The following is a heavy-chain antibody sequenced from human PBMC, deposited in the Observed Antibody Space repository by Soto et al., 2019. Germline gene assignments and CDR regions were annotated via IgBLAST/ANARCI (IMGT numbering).Heavy chain of an antibody. CDR1: GYTFNRYG. V-gene: IGHV1-18*01. D-gene: IGHD3-16*01. CDR3: ARGGYYDNSWGKLSHYGLDV. Sequence: QVQLAQSANEVKKPGASVRVSCKAAGYTFNRYGIAWVRQAPGQGLEWMGWISPYNDYTVYAQKFQGRVSMTADTSTRTVYMNLRGLKSDDTAVYYCARGGYYDNSWGKLSHYGLDVWGQGTSVSVSS. CDR2: ISPYNDYT. J-gene: IGHJ6*02.